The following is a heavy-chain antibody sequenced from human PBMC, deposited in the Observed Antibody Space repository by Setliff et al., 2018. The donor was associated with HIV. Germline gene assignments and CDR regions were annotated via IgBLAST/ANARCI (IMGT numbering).Heavy chain of an antibody. D-gene: IGHD6-13*01. J-gene: IGHJ3*02. CDR3: ARRIAAAGNAFNI. Sequence: GESLKISCKGSGYSFTSYWIGWVRQMPGKGLEWMGIIYPGDSDTKYSPSFQGQVTISADKSISTAYLQWSSLKASDTAMYYCARRIAAAGNAFNIWGQGTMVTVSS. CDR2: IYPGDSDT. CDR1: GYSFTSYW. V-gene: IGHV5-51*01.